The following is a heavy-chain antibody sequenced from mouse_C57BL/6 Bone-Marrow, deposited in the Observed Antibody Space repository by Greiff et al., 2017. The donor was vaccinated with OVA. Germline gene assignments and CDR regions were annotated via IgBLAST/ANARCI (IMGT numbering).Heavy chain of an antibody. CDR1: GFNIKDDY. Sequence: EVKLMESGAELVRPGASVKLSCTASGFNIKDDYMHWVKQRPEQGLEWIGWIDPENGDTEYASKFQGKATITADTSSNTAYLQLSSLTSEDAAVYYCTTPYDDAPLYFDVWGTGTTVTVSS. D-gene: IGHD2-4*01. V-gene: IGHV14-4*01. CDR2: IDPENGDT. J-gene: IGHJ1*03. CDR3: TTPYDDAPLYFDV.